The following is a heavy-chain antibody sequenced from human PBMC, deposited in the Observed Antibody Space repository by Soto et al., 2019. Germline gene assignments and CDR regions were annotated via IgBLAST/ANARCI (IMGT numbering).Heavy chain of an antibody. CDR1: GFTFSSYA. CDR3: AKDLGLNIVVVTAAIMGAFDY. V-gene: IGHV3-23*01. Sequence: GGSLRLSCAVSGFTFSSYAMSWVRQAPGKGLEWVSAISGSGGSTYYADSVKGRFPISRDNSKNTLYLQMNSLRAEDTAVYYCAKDLGLNIVVVTAAIMGAFDYWGQGTLVTVSS. CDR2: ISGSGGST. D-gene: IGHD2-2*02. J-gene: IGHJ4*02.